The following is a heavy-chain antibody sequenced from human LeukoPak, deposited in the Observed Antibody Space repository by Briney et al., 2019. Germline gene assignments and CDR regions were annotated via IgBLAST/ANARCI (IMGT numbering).Heavy chain of an antibody. D-gene: IGHD6-13*01. CDR1: GDSVSRDTAA. V-gene: IGHV6-1*01. J-gene: IGHJ4*02. CDR2: TYCRSKWYN. CDR3: ARDRGGSSWYYFDN. Sequence: SQTLSLTCAISGDSVSRDTAAWNCVRQSPSRGLEWLGRTYCRSKWYNDYEVSVKSRITINPDTSKNQFSLQLNSVTPEDTAVYYCARDRGGSSWYYFDNWGQGSLVTVSS.